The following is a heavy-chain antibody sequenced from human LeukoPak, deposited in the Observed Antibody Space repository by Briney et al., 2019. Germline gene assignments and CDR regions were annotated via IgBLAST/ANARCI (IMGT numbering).Heavy chain of an antibody. D-gene: IGHD6-13*01. CDR3: ARDRSSSWYNWFDP. CDR1: GGSISSSSYY. CDR2: IYSSGST. V-gene: IGHV4-61*01. Sequence: PSETLSLTCTVSGGSISSSSYYWSWIRQPPGKGLEWIGYIYSSGSTNYNPSLKSRVTMSVDTSKNQFSLKLTSVTAADTAVYYCARDRSSSWYNWFDPWGQGALVTVSS. J-gene: IGHJ5*02.